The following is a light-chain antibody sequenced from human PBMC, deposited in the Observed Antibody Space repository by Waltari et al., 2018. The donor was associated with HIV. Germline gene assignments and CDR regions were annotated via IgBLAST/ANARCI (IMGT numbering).Light chain of an antibody. CDR1: QSIADY. V-gene: IGKV1-39*01. J-gene: IGKJ2*01. CDR2: AAS. Sequence: DIQMTQSPSSLSASVVDRVTITCRASQSIADYLNWYQQKPGRAPRLLIYAASSLQRGVPSRFSGSGSGTHFTLTISSLQPEDFATYYCQQSYSTLMYTFGQGTKLEIK. CDR3: QQSYSTLMYT.